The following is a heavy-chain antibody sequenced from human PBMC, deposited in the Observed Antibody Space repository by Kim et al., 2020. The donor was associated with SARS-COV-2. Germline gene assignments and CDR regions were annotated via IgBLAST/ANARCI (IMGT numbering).Heavy chain of an antibody. Sequence: GGSLRLSCAVSGFTLSSNWMHWVRQAPGEGLVWVSRIYDAGSGTSYADSVKGRFTISRDDAKNTVYLQMNSLRAEDTAVYYCATVFDYWGRGTPVTVSA. V-gene: IGHV3-74*01. CDR1: GFTLSSNW. CDR3: ATVFDY. CDR2: IYDAGSGT. J-gene: IGHJ4*02.